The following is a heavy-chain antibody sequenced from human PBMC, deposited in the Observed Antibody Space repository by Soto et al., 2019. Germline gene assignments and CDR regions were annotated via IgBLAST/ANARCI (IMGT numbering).Heavy chain of an antibody. CDR1: GGSFSGYY. CDR2: INHSGST. D-gene: IGHD2-21*02. CDR3: ARFAAAYCGGDCYIRVGAFDI. J-gene: IGHJ3*02. Sequence: SETLSLTCAVYGGSFSGYYWSWIRQPPGKGLEWIGEINHSGSTNYNPSLKSRVTISVDTSKNQFSLKLSSVTAADTAVYYCARFAAAYCGGDCYIRVGAFDIWGQGTMVTVSS. V-gene: IGHV4-34*01.